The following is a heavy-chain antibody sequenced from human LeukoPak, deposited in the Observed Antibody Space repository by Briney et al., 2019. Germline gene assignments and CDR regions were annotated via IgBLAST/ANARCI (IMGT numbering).Heavy chain of an antibody. CDR3: ARDTNWGSFDY. Sequence: SGGSLRLSCAASGFTFSSYSMNWVRQAPGKGLEWVSYISSSSSTIYYADSVKGRFTISRDNAKNSLYLQMNSLRAEDTAVYYCARDTNWGSFDYWGQGTLVTVS. CDR1: GFTFSSYS. CDR2: ISSSSSTI. D-gene: IGHD7-27*01. J-gene: IGHJ4*02. V-gene: IGHV3-48*01.